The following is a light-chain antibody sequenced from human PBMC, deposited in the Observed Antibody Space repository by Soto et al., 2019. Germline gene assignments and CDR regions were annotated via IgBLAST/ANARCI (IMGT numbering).Light chain of an antibody. CDR2: DAS. CDR1: QDIKNY. V-gene: IGKV1-33*01. Sequence: DIQMTQSPSSLSASVGDRVTITCQASQDIKNYLNWYQQKSGKAPKLLIYDASDLETGVPSRFSGSGSGTDFTFTINSLQPEDIATYYCQQYDNLPLTFGGGTKVGIK. CDR3: QQYDNLPLT. J-gene: IGKJ4*01.